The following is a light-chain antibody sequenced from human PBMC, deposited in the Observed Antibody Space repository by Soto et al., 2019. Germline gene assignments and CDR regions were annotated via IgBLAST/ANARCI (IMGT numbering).Light chain of an antibody. CDR3: AAWDDSLSVV. V-gene: IGLV1-47*01. CDR2: ENN. CDR1: SSNIGSYS. J-gene: IGLJ2*01. Sequence: QSVLTQPPSASGTPGQRVTISCSGSSSNIGSYSVYWYQQLPGAAPKLLIYENNQRPSGVPDRFSGSKSDTSASLAISGLRSGDEADYFCAAWDDSLSVVFGGGTKVTVL.